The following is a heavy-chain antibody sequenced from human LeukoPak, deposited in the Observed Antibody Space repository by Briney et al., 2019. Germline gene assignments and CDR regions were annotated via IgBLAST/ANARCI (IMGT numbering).Heavy chain of an antibody. CDR2: INHSGST. D-gene: IGHD5-24*01. CDR1: GGSFSGYY. J-gene: IGHJ4*02. V-gene: IGHV4-34*01. CDR3: ARHGGDGSRYYFDY. Sequence: SETLSLTCAVYGGSFSGYYWSWIRQPPGKGLEWIGEINHSGSTNYNPSLKSRVTISVDTSKNQFSLKLSSVTAADTAVYYCARHGGDGSRYYFDYWGQGTLVTVSS.